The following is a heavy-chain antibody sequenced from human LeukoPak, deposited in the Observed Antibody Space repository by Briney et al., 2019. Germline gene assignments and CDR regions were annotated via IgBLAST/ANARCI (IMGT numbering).Heavy chain of an antibody. Sequence: SETLSLTCTVSGGSISSYYWSWIRQPPGKGLEWIGYIYYSGSTNYNPSLKSRVTISVDTSKNQFFLKLSSVTAADTAVYYCVRYCSSTTCYTRAVDYWGQGTLVTVSS. D-gene: IGHD2-2*02. CDR3: VRYCSSTTCYTRAVDY. CDR2: IYYSGST. J-gene: IGHJ4*02. V-gene: IGHV4-59*08. CDR1: GGSISSYY.